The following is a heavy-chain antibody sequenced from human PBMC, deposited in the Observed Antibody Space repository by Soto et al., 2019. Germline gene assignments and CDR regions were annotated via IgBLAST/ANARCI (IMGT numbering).Heavy chain of an antibody. CDR2: INWNDGGI. Sequence: PGGSLRLSCAASGFAFDDYAMHWVRQALGKGLEWVSGINWNDGGIGYADSVKGRFTISRDNAKNSLYLQMNSLRTEDTALYYCAKDNSLYHGSGSQRGAFDIWGRGTMVTVSS. CDR3: AKDNSLYHGSGSQRGAFDI. J-gene: IGHJ3*02. D-gene: IGHD3-10*01. CDR1: GFAFDDYA. V-gene: IGHV3-9*01.